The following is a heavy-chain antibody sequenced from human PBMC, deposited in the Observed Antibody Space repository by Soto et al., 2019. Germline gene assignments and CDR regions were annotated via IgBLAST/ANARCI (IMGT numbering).Heavy chain of an antibody. CDR3: SRDPKTSGGQHWAFNYFYS. J-gene: IGHJ4*02. Sequence: QVQLVESGGGVVQPGRSLRLSCAASGFSFSISPMHWVRQAPGKGPEWVALISYDGPNKFYADSVKGRFTISRDNSKSTLYLQVDSLRPEDAAVYYCSRDPKTSGGQHWAFNYFYSWGQVPLVTVSS. CDR2: ISYDGPNK. D-gene: IGHD7-27*01. V-gene: IGHV3-30-3*01. CDR1: GFSFSISP.